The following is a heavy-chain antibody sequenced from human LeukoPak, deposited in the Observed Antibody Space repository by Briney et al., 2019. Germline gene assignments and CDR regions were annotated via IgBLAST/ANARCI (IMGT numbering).Heavy chain of an antibody. J-gene: IGHJ5*02. Sequence: SETLSLTCTVSGGSISSSSYYWGWIRQPPGKGLEWIGSIYYSGSTYYNPSLKSRVTISVDTSKNQFSLKLSSVTAADTAVYYCARRVVHTANNWFDPWGQGTLVTVSS. V-gene: IGHV4-39*01. CDR3: ARRVVHTANNWFDP. CDR1: GGSISSSSYY. CDR2: IYYSGST. D-gene: IGHD2-15*01.